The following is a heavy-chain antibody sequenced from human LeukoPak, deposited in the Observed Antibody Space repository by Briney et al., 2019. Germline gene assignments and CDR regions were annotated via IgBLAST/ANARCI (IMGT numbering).Heavy chain of an antibody. CDR2: ISAYNGNT. Sequence: ASVKASCKASGYTFTSYGNRSVRQAPGQGLEWMGWISAYNGNTNYAQKLHGRVTMTTDTSTSTAYMELRSLRSDDTAVYYCARIPIAMVRGAYAYFDHWGQGTLVTVSS. V-gene: IGHV1-18*01. CDR3: ARIPIAMVRGAYAYFDH. D-gene: IGHD3-10*01. CDR1: GYTFTSYG. J-gene: IGHJ4*02.